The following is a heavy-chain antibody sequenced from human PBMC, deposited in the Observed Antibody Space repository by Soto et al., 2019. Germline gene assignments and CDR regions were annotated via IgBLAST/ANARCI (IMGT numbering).Heavy chain of an antibody. V-gene: IGHV1-69*06. J-gene: IGHJ6*02. CDR2: IIPIFGTA. CDR1: GGTFSSYA. D-gene: IGHD1-26*01. CDR3: ASGSYTYYYYGMDV. Sequence: SVKVSCKASGGTFSSYAISWVRRAPGQGLEWMGGIIPIFGTANYAQKFQGRVTITADKSTSTAYMELSSMRSEDTAVSSCASGSYTYYYYGMDVWGQRTTVTVSS.